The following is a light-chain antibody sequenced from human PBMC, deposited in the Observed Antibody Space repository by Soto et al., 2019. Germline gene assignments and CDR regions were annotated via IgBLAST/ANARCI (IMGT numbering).Light chain of an antibody. V-gene: IGKV3-11*01. CDR3: QQRSNWPLLT. CDR1: QSVSSY. J-gene: IGKJ4*01. CDR2: DAS. Sequence: EIVLTQSPATLSLSPGERATLSCRASQSVSSYLAWYQQKPGQAPRLLIYDASNRATAIPARFSGSGSGTDFTLTISSLEPEDFEVYYCQQRSNWPLLTFGGGTKVEIK.